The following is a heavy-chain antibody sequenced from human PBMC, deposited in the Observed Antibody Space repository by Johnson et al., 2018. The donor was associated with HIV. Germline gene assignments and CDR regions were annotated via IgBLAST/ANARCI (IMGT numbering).Heavy chain of an antibody. D-gene: IGHD2-15*01. CDR2: IYSGGST. CDR3: ARAVVVAATNAFDI. V-gene: IGHV3-NL1*01. J-gene: IGHJ3*02. CDR1: GFTFSSYG. Sequence: QVQLVESGGGVVQPGRSLRLSCAASGFTFSSYGMHWVRQAPGKGLEWVAVIYSGGSTYYADAVKGRFTISSDNSKNTLYLQMNSLRAEDTAVYYCARAVVVAATNAFDIGGQGTMVTVSS.